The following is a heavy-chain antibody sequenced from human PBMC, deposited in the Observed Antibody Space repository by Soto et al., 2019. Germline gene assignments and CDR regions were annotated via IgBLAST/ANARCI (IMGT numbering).Heavy chain of an antibody. CDR3: ARDKPNYYGSGSYYYYYYYYMDV. Sequence: QVQLVQSGAEVKKPGSSVKVSCKASGGTFSSYTISWVRQAPGQGLEWMGRIIPILGIANYAQKFQGRVTITADKSTSAAYMELRSLRSEDTAVYYCARDKPNYYGSGSYYYYYYYYMDVWGKGTTVTVSS. CDR1: GGTFSSYT. CDR2: IIPILGIA. D-gene: IGHD3-10*01. V-gene: IGHV1-69*08. J-gene: IGHJ6*03.